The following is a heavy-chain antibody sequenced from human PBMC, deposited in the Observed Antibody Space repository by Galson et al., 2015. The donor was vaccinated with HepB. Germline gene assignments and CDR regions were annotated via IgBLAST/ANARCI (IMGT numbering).Heavy chain of an antibody. V-gene: IGHV1-69*13. D-gene: IGHD2-15*01. CDR1: GGTFSSYA. CDR2: IIPIFGIA. CDR3: ARDRLVNDIVVVVAAQGGYGMDV. J-gene: IGHJ6*02. Sequence: SVKVSCKASGGTFSSYAISWVRQAPGQGLEWMGGIIPIFGIANYAQKFQGRVTITADESTSTAYMELSSLRSEDTAVYYCARDRLVNDIVVVVAAQGGYGMDVWGQGTTVTVSS.